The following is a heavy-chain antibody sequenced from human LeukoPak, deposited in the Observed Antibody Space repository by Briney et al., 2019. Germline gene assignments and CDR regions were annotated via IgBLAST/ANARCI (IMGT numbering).Heavy chain of an antibody. J-gene: IGHJ4*02. Sequence: SETLSLTCTVSGGSISSYYWSWIRQPPGKGLEWIGYIYYSGSTNYNPSLKSRVTISVDTSKNQFSLKLSSVTATDTAVYYCARGKWHYYFDYWGQGTLVTVSS. CDR2: IYYSGST. V-gene: IGHV4-59*01. CDR3: ARGKWHYYFDY. D-gene: IGHD5-12*01. CDR1: GGSISSYY.